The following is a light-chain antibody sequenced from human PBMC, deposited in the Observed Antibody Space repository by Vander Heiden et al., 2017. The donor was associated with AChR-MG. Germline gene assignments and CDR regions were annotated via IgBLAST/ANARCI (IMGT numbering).Light chain of an antibody. J-gene: IGLJ2*01. CDR3: SSYAGSNSWV. CDR2: EVR. Sequence: QSDLTQPPSASGSPGQSVTLSCTGTSSDVGGYYYVSCYQLHPGNAPQLMFYEVRRRPSVVPDRFSCSNAGNTASLTVSGLQAEDEADYYCSSYAGSNSWVFGGGTKLTVL. CDR1: SSDVGGYYY. V-gene: IGLV2-8*01.